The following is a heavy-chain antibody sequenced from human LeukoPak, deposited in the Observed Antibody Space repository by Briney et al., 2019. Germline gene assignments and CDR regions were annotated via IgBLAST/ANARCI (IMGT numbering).Heavy chain of an antibody. CDR1: GGTFCSYA. V-gene: IGHV1-69*13. D-gene: IGHD3-22*01. CDR3: AKDREISSGYHYFDY. CDR2: IIPIFGTA. J-gene: IGHJ4*02. Sequence: ASAKDSCKASGGTFCSYAVSWGRPAPGQRLEWMGGIIPIFGTANYAQKFQGRVTITADESTSTAYMELSSLRAEDTAVYYCAKDREISSGYHYFDYWGQGTLVTVSS.